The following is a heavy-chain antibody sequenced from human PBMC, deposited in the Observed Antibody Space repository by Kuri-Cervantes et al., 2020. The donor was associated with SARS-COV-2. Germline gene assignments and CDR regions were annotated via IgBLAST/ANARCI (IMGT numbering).Heavy chain of an antibody. D-gene: IGHD7-27*01. J-gene: IGHJ3*02. CDR1: GYTFTSYG. Sequence: ASVKVSCKASGYTFTSYGISWVRQAPGQGLEWMGWISAYNGNTNYAQKLQGRVTMTRDTSISTAYMELSRLRSDDTAVYYCARDRVLGSGALDAFDIWGQGTMVTVSS. CDR2: ISAYNGNT. V-gene: IGHV1-18*01. CDR3: ARDRVLGSGALDAFDI.